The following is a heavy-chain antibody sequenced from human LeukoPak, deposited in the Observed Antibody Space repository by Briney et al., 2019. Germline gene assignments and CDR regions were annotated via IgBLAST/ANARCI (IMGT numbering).Heavy chain of an antibody. J-gene: IGHJ5*02. CDR3: ARHSSSRFDP. V-gene: IGHV1-69*04. Sequence: ASVKVSCKASGGTFSSYAISWVRQAPGQGLEWMGRIIPILGIANYAQKFQGRVMITADKSTSTAYMELSSLRSEDTAVYYCARHSSSRFDPWGQGTLVTVSS. CDR1: GGTFSSYA. CDR2: IIPILGIA.